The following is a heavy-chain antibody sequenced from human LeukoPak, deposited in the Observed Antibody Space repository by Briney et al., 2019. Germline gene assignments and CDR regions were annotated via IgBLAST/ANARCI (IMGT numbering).Heavy chain of an antibody. Sequence: PGGSLRLSCAASGFTFINYNMNWVRQAPGKGLEWVSSISSSSSYIYYADSVKGRFTISRDNAKNSLYLQMNSLRAEDTAVYYCARDTDYYGSGSYPLAYWGQGTLVTVSS. J-gene: IGHJ4*02. CDR2: ISSSSSYI. D-gene: IGHD3-10*01. CDR1: GFTFINYN. V-gene: IGHV3-21*01. CDR3: ARDTDYYGSGSYPLAY.